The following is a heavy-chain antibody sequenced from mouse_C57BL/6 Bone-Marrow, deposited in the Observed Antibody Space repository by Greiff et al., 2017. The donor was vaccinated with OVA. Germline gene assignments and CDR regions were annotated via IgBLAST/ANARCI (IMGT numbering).Heavy chain of an antibody. Sequence: QVQLQQSGPGLVQPSQSLSITCTVSGFSLTSYGVHWVRQSPGKGLEWLGVIWSGGSTDYNAAFISRLSISKDNSKSQVFFKMNSLQADDTAIYYCARKKKAPCAMDYWGQGTSVTVSS. CDR3: ARKKKAPCAMDY. CDR2: IWSGGST. CDR1: GFSLTSYG. V-gene: IGHV2-2*01. J-gene: IGHJ4*01.